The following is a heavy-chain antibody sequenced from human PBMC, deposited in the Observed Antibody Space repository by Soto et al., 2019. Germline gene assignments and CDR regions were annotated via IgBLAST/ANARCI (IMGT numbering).Heavy chain of an antibody. CDR3: ARSYGSGNYYGVPSNWFDP. CDR2: IYYSGST. CDR1: GGSISSSSYY. J-gene: IGHJ5*02. Sequence: PSETLSLSCTVSGGSISSSSYYWGWIRQPPGKGLEWIGSIYYSGSTYYNPSLKSRVTISVDTSKNQFSLKLSSVTAADTAVYYCARSYGSGNYYGVPSNWFDPWGQG. V-gene: IGHV4-39*01. D-gene: IGHD3-10*01.